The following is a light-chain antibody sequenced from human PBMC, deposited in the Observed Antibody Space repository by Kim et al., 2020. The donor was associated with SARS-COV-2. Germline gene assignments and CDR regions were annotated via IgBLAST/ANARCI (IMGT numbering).Light chain of an antibody. CDR2: RDS. J-gene: IGLJ2*01. CDR1: NIGSKN. Sequence: VALGQTAKITCGGNNIGSKNVHCYQQKPGQAPVLVIYRDSNRPSGIPERFSGSNSGNTATLTISRAQAGDEADYYCQVWDSSSVVFGGGTQLTVL. CDR3: QVWDSSSVV. V-gene: IGLV3-9*01.